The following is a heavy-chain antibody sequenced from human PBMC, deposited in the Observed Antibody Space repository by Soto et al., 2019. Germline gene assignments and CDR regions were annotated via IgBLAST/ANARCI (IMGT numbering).Heavy chain of an antibody. CDR2: INHSGST. V-gene: IGHV4-34*01. CDR3: ARARVHRRGYSRTLYYFDY. Sequence: PSETLSLTCAVYGGSFSGYYRSWIRQPPGKGLEWIGEINHSGSTNYNPSLKSRVTISVDTSKNQFSLKLSSVTAADTAVYYCARARVHRRGYSRTLYYFDYWGQGTLVTVSS. CDR1: GGSFSGYY. J-gene: IGHJ4*02. D-gene: IGHD6-13*01.